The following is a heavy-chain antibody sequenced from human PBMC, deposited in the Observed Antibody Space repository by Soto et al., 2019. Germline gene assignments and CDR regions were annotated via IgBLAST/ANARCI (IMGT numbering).Heavy chain of an antibody. D-gene: IGHD6-19*01. CDR1: GYTFTSYA. CDR2: INAGNGNT. CDR3: ASTLAVAGNSRYYYGMDV. V-gene: IGHV1-3*05. J-gene: IGHJ6*02. Sequence: QVQLVQSGAEEKKPGASVKVSCKASGYTFTSYAMHWVRQAPGQRLEWMGWINAGNGNTKYSQKFQGRVTITRDTSASTAYMELSSLRSEDTAVYYCASTLAVAGNSRYYYGMDVWGQGTTVTVSS.